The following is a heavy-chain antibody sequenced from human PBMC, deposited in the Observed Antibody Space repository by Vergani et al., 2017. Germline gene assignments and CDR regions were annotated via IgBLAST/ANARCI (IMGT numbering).Heavy chain of an antibody. CDR3: ARVSPGDNSGWEPFDY. CDR1: GDIFNNYT. Sequence: VHLEQSGTEVKKPGSSVKVSCKVSGDIFNNYTVTWVRQAPGQGLEWMGRIIPIIRRATSAQKFQERVKITGDTSTNTVYMEMNNFRSEDTAVYYCARVSPGDNSGWEPFDYWGQGTLVTVSS. J-gene: IGHJ4*02. V-gene: IGHV1-69*08. D-gene: IGHD6-19*01. CDR2: IIPIIRRA.